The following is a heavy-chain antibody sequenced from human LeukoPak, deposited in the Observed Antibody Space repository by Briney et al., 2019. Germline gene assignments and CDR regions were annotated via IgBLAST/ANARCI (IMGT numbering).Heavy chain of an antibody. Sequence: SGTLSLTCTVSGGSIISSDYHWGWVRQPPGKGLEWIGTISYSGNTDYNPSLRSRVTISVDTSNNQFSLRLGSVTAADTAIYHCARHCCSAPSKRVFDIWGQGTMVTVSS. CDR1: GGSIISSDYH. J-gene: IGHJ3*02. D-gene: IGHD2-15*01. CDR2: ISYSGNT. CDR3: ARHCCSAPSKRVFDI. V-gene: IGHV4-39*01.